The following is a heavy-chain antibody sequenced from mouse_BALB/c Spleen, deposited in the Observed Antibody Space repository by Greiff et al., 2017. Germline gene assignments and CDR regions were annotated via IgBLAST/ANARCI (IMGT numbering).Heavy chain of an antibody. V-gene: IGHV5-6-3*01. D-gene: IGHD2-1*01. CDR1: GFTFSSYG. CDR3: ARRPYGNYVWFAY. Sequence: EVKVEESGGGLVQPGGSLKLSCAASGFTFSSYGMSWVRQTPDKRLELVATINSNGGSTYYPDSVKGRFTISRDNAKNTLYLQMSSLKSEDTAMYYCARRPYGNYVWFAYWGQGTLVTVSA. CDR2: INSNGGST. J-gene: IGHJ3*01.